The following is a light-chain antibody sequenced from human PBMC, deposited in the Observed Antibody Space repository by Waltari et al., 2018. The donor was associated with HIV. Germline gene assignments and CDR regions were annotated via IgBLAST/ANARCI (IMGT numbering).Light chain of an antibody. Sequence: DIVMTQSPDSLTVALGARATISCKSSQSVRHTSNNKNFLAWYQQKSGQAPKLLIYWASTRASGVPTRFSGSGSGTNFTLTINNRQSEDVAVYYCQQYHVTPPTFGQGT. CDR1: QSVRHTSNNKNF. V-gene: IGKV4-1*01. CDR2: WAS. CDR3: QQYHVTPPT. J-gene: IGKJ1*01.